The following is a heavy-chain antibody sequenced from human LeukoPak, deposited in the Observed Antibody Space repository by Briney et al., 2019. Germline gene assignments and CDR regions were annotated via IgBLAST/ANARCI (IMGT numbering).Heavy chain of an antibody. V-gene: IGHV1-24*01. CDR1: GYTLTELS. CDR2: LDPEDGET. J-gene: IGHJ5*02. CDR3: ATENGRYCSGGSCYSKGLFDP. Sequence: ASVTVSCKVSGYTLTELSMHWVRQAPGKGLEWVGGLDPEDGETIYAQKFKGRVTMTEDTSTDTAYMELSSLRSEDTAVYYCATENGRYCSGGSCYSKGLFDPWGQGTLVTVSS. D-gene: IGHD2-15*01.